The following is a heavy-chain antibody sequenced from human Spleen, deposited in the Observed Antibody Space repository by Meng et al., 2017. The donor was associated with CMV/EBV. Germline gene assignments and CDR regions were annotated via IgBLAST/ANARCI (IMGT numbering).Heavy chain of an antibody. CDR3: ARDALSSGGDY. D-gene: IGHD6-19*01. CDR2: ISGSGGTP. J-gene: IGHJ4*02. CDR1: GFTFSSYA. V-gene: IGHV3-23*01. Sequence: GESLKISCAASGFTFSSYAMNWVRQAPGKGLDWVSGISGSGGTPYYADSVKGRFTISRDNSRNSVFLLMDSLRAEDTAFYYCARDALSSGGDYWGQGALVTVSS.